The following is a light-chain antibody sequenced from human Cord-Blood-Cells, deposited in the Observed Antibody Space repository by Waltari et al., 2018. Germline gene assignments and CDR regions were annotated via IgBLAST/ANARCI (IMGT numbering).Light chain of an antibody. J-gene: IGKJ1*01. Sequence: DIQMTQSPSTLSASVGDRVTITCRASQSISSWLAWYQQKPGKAPKLLIYDASSLESGVPSRFSGSGSGTEFTLTISSLHPDDFATYYCQQYNGYWTFGQGTKVEIK. CDR3: QQYNGYWT. CDR2: DAS. CDR1: QSISSW. V-gene: IGKV1-5*01.